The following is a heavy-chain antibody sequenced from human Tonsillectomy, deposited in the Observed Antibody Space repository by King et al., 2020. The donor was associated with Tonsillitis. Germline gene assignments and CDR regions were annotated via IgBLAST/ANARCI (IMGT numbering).Heavy chain of an antibody. Sequence: VQLQQWGAGLLKPSETLSLTCAVYGGSFSGYSWSRIRQPPGKGLEWIWEINHSGSTTYNPSLKSRVTMSVETSKNQFSLKLSSVTDADTAVYYCAASTTYHSPDCSSSSCPNWFDPWGQGTLVTVSS. V-gene: IGHV4-34*01. J-gene: IGHJ5*02. CDR2: INHSGST. CDR1: GGSFSGYS. CDR3: AASTTYHSPDCSSSSCPNWFDP. D-gene: IGHD2-2*01.